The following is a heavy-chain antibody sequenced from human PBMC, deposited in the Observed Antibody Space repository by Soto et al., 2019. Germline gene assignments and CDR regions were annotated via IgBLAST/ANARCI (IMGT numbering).Heavy chain of an antibody. V-gene: IGHV4-39*01. Sequence: PSVTMSLTCPVAGGSISSGSYYWGWIRQPPGKGLEWIGSIYYSGNTYYNPSLKSRVTISIDTSKNQFSLKLSSVTAADTAMYYCARHVGGYYYYMDVWGKGTTVTVSS. CDR1: GGSISSGSYY. J-gene: IGHJ6*03. CDR2: IYYSGNT. D-gene: IGHD2-15*01. CDR3: ARHVGGYYYYMDV.